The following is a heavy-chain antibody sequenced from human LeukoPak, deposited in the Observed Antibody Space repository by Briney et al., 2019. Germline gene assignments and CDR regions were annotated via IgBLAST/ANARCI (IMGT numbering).Heavy chain of an antibody. CDR1: GGSIDDYF. D-gene: IGHD3-22*01. V-gene: IGHV4-4*07. Sequence: SQTLSLTCTVSGGSIDDYFWSWIRQPAGKGLEWIGRVSSSGSTNSNPSLNRRITMSVDTSKTQISLKLSYVTAADTAVYYCARCLNTYYYDSSGYSPEHYYMDVWGTGTTVTVSS. CDR3: ARCLNTYYYDSSGYSPEHYYMDV. CDR2: VSSSGST. J-gene: IGHJ6*03.